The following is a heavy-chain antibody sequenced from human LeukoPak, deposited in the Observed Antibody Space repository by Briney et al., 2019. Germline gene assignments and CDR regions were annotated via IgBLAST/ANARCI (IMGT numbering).Heavy chain of an antibody. D-gene: IGHD3-22*01. CDR2: INSDGSEG. CDR1: GFTFSGFW. Sequence: GGSLRLSCAVSGFTFSGFWMSWSRQAPGKGLEWVASINSDGSEGYYADVVKGRFTISRDNAKNTLYLQMNSLRAEDTAVYYCAKAAKLTYYYDSSGYYQLDYWGQGTLVTVSS. V-gene: IGHV3-7*03. J-gene: IGHJ4*02. CDR3: AKAAKLTYYYDSSGYYQLDY.